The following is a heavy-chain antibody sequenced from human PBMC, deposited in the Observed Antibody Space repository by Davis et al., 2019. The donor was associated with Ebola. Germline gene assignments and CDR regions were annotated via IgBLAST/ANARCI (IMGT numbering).Heavy chain of an antibody. Sequence: GESLKISCAASGFTFSSYWMSWVRQAPGKGLEWVAVISYDGSNKYYADSVKGRFTISRDNSKNTLYLQMNSLRAEDTAVYYCAKDLEHYWGQGTLVTVSS. J-gene: IGHJ4*02. CDR2: ISYDGSNK. D-gene: IGHD3-3*01. CDR3: AKDLEHY. V-gene: IGHV3-30*18. CDR1: GFTFSSYW.